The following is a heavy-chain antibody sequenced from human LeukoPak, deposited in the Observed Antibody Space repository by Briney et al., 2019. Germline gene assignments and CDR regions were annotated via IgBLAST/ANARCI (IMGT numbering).Heavy chain of an antibody. CDR2: IRYDGSNK. Sequence: GGSLRLSCAASGFTFSSYGMHWVRQAPGKGLEWVAFIRYDGSNKYYADSVKGRFTISRDNSKNTLYLQMDSLRAEDTAVYYCAKGRFFEWLLYYWGQGTLVTVSS. J-gene: IGHJ4*02. CDR3: AKGRFFEWLLYY. D-gene: IGHD3-3*01. CDR1: GFTFSSYG. V-gene: IGHV3-30*02.